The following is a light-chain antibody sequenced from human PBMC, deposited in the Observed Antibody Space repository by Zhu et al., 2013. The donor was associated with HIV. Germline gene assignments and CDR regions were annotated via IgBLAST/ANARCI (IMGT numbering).Light chain of an antibody. CDR3: SSYAAYNNLL. CDR1: SSDIGAYKY. Sequence: QSALTQPPSASGSPGQSVTISCTGTSSDIGAYKYVSWYQQVPGNAPKLIIYDVTKRPSGVPDRFSGSKSGKTASLTVSGLQAEDEALYYCSSYAAYNNLLFGGGTKLAVL. CDR2: DVT. J-gene: IGLJ2*01. V-gene: IGLV2-8*01.